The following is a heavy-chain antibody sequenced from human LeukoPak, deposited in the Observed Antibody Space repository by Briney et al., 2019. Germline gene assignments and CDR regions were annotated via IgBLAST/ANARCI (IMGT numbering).Heavy chain of an antibody. CDR1: GGTFSSYA. Sequence: SVKVSCKACGGTFSSYAISWVRQAPGQGLEWMGGIIPIFGTANYAQKFQGRVTITADESTSTAYMELSSLRSEDTAVYYCARAPGSRYYGASWGQGTLVTVSS. CDR2: IIPIFGTA. V-gene: IGHV1-69*01. D-gene: IGHD3-3*01. CDR3: ARAPGSRYYGAS. J-gene: IGHJ4*02.